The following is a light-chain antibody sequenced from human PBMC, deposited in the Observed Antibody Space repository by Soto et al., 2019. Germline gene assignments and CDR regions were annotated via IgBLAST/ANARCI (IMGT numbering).Light chain of an antibody. V-gene: IGKV3-20*01. Sequence: ENGLTQSRGTLSLATGEIATLSCMASQSVSSSYLAWYQQKPGQAPRLLIYGASSRATGIPDRFSGSGSGTDFTLTISRLEPEDFAVYYCQQYGSSLNFGGGTKVDIK. CDR1: QSVSSSY. CDR3: QQYGSSLN. J-gene: IGKJ4*01. CDR2: GAS.